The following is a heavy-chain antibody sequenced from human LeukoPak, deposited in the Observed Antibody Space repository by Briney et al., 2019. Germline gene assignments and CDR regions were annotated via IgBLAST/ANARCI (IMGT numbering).Heavy chain of an antibody. CDR1: EFTFSSYG. CDR2: IRYDGSNQ. Sequence: GGSLRLSCAASEFTFSSYGMHWVRQAPGKGLEWVAFIRYDGSNQYYTDSVKGRFTISRDNSKNTLYLQMNSLRAEDTAVYYCAKGHIAFAWLAAIDYWGQGTQVTVSP. V-gene: IGHV3-30*02. CDR3: AKGHIAFAWLAAIDY. J-gene: IGHJ4*02. D-gene: IGHD3-9*01.